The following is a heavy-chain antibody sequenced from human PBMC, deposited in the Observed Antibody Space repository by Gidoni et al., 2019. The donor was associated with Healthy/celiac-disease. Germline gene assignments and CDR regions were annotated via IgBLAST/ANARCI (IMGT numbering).Heavy chain of an antibody. CDR2: IAYDGSNK. Sequence: QVQLVESGGGVVQPGRSLRLSCAASGFTFSPYGMHWVRQAPAKGLEWVAVIAYDGSNKYYADSVKGRFTISRDNSKNTLYLQMNSLRAEDTAVYYCAKDELASSTSWMYYYYYGMDVWGQGTTVTVSS. V-gene: IGHV3-30*18. J-gene: IGHJ6*02. D-gene: IGHD2-2*01. CDR1: GFTFSPYG. CDR3: AKDELASSTSWMYYYYYGMDV.